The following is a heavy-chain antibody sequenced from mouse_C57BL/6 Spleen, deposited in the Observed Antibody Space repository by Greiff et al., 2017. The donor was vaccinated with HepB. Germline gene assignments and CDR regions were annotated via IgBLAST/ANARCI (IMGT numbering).Heavy chain of an antibody. V-gene: IGHV1-80*01. CDR2: IYPGDGDT. CDR1: GYAFSSYW. Sequence: VQLQESGAELVKPGASVKISCKASGYAFSSYWMNWVKQRPGKGLEWIGQIYPGDGDTNYNGKFKGKATLTADKSSSTAYMQLSSLTSEDSAVYFCARKTTVVYWYFDVWGTGTTVTVSS. D-gene: IGHD1-1*01. J-gene: IGHJ1*03. CDR3: ARKTTVVYWYFDV.